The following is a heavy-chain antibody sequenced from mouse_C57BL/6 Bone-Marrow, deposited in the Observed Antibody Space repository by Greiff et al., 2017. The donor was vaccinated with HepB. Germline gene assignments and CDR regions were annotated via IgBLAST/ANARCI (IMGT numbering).Heavy chain of an antibody. CDR3: ARRDRYFDV. V-gene: IGHV1-55*01. J-gene: IGHJ1*03. CDR2: IYPGSGST. Sequence: VQLQQPGAELVKPGASVKMSCKASGYTFTSYWITWVKQRPGQGLVWIGDIYPGSGSTNYNAKFKSKATLTVDTSSSTAYMQLSSLTSEDAAVYYCARRDRYFDVWGRGTTVTVSS. CDR1: GYTFTSYW.